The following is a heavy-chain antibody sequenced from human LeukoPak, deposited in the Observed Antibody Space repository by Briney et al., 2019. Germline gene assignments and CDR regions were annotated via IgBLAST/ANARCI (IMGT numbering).Heavy chain of an antibody. Sequence: PSETLSLTCAVSSGSFSGYYWSWVRQPPGKGLEWIGEINHGGSTKYNPSLKSRVTVLLDTSKSQFSLRLRSVTAADTAVYYCARGRIAAADYNWFDPWGQGSLVTVSS. CDR1: SGSFSGYY. D-gene: IGHD6-13*01. V-gene: IGHV4-34*01. J-gene: IGHJ5*02. CDR2: INHGGST. CDR3: ARGRIAAADYNWFDP.